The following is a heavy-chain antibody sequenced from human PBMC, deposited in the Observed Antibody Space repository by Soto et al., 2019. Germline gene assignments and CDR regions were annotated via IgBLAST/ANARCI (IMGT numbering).Heavy chain of an antibody. CDR1: VGSISSYY. D-gene: IGHD5-12*01. J-gene: IGHJ5*02. CDR2: IYYSGST. V-gene: IGHV4-59*01. Sequence: PSETLSLTCTVSVGSISSYYWSWIRQPPGKGLEWIGYIYYSGSTNYNPSLKSRVTISVDTSKNQFSLKLSSVTAADTAVYYCARDGGTSGYDSGWFDPWGQGTLVTVSS. CDR3: ARDGGTSGYDSGWFDP.